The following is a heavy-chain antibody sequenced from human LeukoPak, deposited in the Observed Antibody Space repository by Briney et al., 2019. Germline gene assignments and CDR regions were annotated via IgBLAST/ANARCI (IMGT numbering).Heavy chain of an antibody. J-gene: IGHJ4*02. CDR3: ARDSTVTTFDY. Sequence: PGGSLRLSCAASGFVVSSNYMNWVRQAPGKGLEWVSSISSSSSYIYYADSAKGRFTISRDNAKNSLYLQMNSLRAEDTAVYYCARDSTVTTFDYWGQGTLVTVSS. CDR2: ISSSSSYI. V-gene: IGHV3-21*01. CDR1: GFVVSSNY. D-gene: IGHD4-17*01.